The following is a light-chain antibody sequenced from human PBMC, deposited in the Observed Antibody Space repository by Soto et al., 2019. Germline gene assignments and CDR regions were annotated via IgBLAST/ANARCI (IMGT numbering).Light chain of an antibody. V-gene: IGKV1-5*01. CDR2: DAS. Sequence: DIPMAQSPSALPPSVGDRVTISFRASQSISNWLAWYQQKPGKAPTLLIYDASSLQSGVPSRFSGSGFGTEFTLTISSLQPGDFATYYCQQYSSRSTFGQGTKVDIK. CDR1: QSISNW. CDR3: QQYSSRST. J-gene: IGKJ1*01.